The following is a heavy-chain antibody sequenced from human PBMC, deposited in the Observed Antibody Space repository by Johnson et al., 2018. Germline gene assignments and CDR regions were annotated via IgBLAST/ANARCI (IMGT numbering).Heavy chain of an antibody. CDR1: GFTFRDYS. Sequence: EVQLVESGGGLVQPGRSLRLSCTASGFTFRDYSMSWFRRAPGKGLERVGFISSQDSGGTTEYAAPVKGRVTIPRDDYKSVAYLQVNSLKTEDTAVYYCSRDPRATVTTPLESYYFYFMDVWGKGTTVTVSS. J-gene: IGHJ6*03. D-gene: IGHD4-17*01. CDR2: ISSQDSGGTT. V-gene: IGHV3-49*03. CDR3: SRDPRATVTTPLESYYFYFMDV.